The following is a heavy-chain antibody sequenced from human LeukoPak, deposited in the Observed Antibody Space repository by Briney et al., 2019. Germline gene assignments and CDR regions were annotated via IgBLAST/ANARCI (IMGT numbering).Heavy chain of an antibody. CDR1: GFTFCGNA. J-gene: IGHJ4*02. CDR3: AKEPASYGGNHLDC. Sequence: VSLSLSSSASGFTFCGNAWIRVPPGPGQGLVGGSTTCDSDGSTYYEDPVKGRFTTSRDNNKSTLYLQMNSLRAEDTAVYYCAKEPASYGGNHLDCWGQRTLVTVSS. V-gene: IGHV3-23*01. D-gene: IGHD4-23*01. CDR2: TCDSDGST.